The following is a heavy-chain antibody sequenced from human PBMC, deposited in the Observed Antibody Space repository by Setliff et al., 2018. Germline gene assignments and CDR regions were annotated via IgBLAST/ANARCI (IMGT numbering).Heavy chain of an antibody. CDR3: AGSGYYLPYYFDY. J-gene: IGHJ4*02. D-gene: IGHD3-22*01. CDR1: GSTFSSYS. V-gene: IGHV3-21*01. CDR2: ISSSSSYI. Sequence: PGGSLRLSCAASGSTFSSYSMNWVRQAPGKGLEWVSSISSSSSYIYYADSVKGRFTISRDNAKNSLYLQMNSLRGEDTAVYYCAGSGYYLPYYFDYWGQGTLVTVSS.